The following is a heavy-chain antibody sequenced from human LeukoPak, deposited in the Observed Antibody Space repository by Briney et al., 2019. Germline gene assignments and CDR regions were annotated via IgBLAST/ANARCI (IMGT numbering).Heavy chain of an antibody. V-gene: IGHV3-23*01. CDR1: GFTFSSYA. D-gene: IGHD3-22*01. Sequence: GGSLRLSCAASGFTFSSYAMSWVRQAPGKGLEWVSTISGSGGSTYYADSVKGRFTISRDNSKNTLYLQMSSLRAEDTAVYYCAKVVTGIVVGGVFHYWGQGTLVTVSS. CDR2: ISGSGGST. J-gene: IGHJ4*02. CDR3: AKVVTGIVVGGVFHY.